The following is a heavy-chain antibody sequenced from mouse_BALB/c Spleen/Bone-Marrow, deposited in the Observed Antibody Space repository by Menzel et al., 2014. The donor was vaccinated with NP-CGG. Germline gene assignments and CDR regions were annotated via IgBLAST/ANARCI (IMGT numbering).Heavy chain of an antibody. V-gene: IGHV1-47*01. CDR1: GYTFTTYP. CDR2: FHPYNDDT. CDR3: ARGRRMDY. Sequence: LVESGAELVKPGASVKMSCKAFGYTFTTYPIEGMKQNHGKSLEWIGDFHPYNDDTKYNEKFKGKGKLTVEKSSSTVYLELSRLTSDDSAVHYCARGRRMDYWGQGTSVTVSS. J-gene: IGHJ4*01.